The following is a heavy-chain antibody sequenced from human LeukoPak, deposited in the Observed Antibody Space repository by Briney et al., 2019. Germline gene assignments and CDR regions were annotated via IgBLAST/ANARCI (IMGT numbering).Heavy chain of an antibody. CDR2: ISGSGGST. CDR3: AKATLFRRIAPYMDV. J-gene: IGHJ6*03. Sequence: GGTLRLSCAASGFTFSSYGMSWVRQAPGKGLEWVSAISGSGGSTYYADSAKGRFTISRDNSKNTLYLQMNSLRAEDTAVYYCAKATLFRRIAPYMDVWGKGTTVTVSS. D-gene: IGHD6-13*01. V-gene: IGHV3-23*01. CDR1: GFTFSSYG.